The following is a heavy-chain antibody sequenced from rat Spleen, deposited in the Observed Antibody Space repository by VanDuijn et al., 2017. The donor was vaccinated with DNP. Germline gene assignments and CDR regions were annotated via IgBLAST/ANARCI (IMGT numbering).Heavy chain of an antibody. D-gene: IGHD1-4*01. CDR3: ARWPGYNPPYAMDA. CDR1: GYSITSHY. J-gene: IGHJ4*01. Sequence: EVQLRESGPGLVKPSQSLSLTCSVTGYSITSHYWGWIRKFPGNKMVYIGHISYSGNTHYNPSLKSRISITRDTSKNQLFLQVNSVTTEDTATYHCARWPGYNPPYAMDAWGQGTSVTVSS. V-gene: IGHV3-1*01. CDR2: ISYSGNT.